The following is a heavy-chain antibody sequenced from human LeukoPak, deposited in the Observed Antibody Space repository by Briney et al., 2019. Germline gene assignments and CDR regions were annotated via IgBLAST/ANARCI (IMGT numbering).Heavy chain of an antibody. V-gene: IGHV3-23*01. Sequence: GGSLRLSCAASGFPFSNPWMNWFRQAPGKGLEWVSSISGGGGVTYYADSVKGRFTISRDNSKNTVYLQMNSLRAEDTAVYYCAKEPRVATIEIFDYWGQGTLVTVSS. D-gene: IGHD5-12*01. J-gene: IGHJ4*02. CDR1: GFPFSNPW. CDR2: ISGGGGVT. CDR3: AKEPRVATIEIFDY.